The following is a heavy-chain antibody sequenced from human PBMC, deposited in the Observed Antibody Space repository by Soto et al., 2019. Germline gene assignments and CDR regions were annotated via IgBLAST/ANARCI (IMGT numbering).Heavy chain of an antibody. D-gene: IGHD6-19*01. V-gene: IGHV4-34*01. J-gene: IGHJ4*02. CDR2: INHSGST. Sequence: PSETLSLTCAVYGGSFSGYYWSWIRQPPGKGLEWIGEINHSGSTNYNPSLKSRVTISVDTSKNQFSLKLSSVTAADTAVYYCARLKSRIAVAESTDYWGQGTLVT. CDR3: ARLKSRIAVAESTDY. CDR1: GGSFSGYY.